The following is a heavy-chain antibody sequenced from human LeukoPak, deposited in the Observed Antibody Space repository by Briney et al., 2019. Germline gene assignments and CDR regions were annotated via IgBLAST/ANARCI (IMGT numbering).Heavy chain of an antibody. CDR1: GYTFTGYY. Sequence: GASVKVSCKASGYTFTGYYMHWVRQAPGQGFEWMGWINPNSGGTNYAQKFQGRVTMTRDTSISTAYMELSRLRSDDTAVYYCARSGYDFWSGIFDYWGQGTLVTVSS. D-gene: IGHD3-3*01. CDR3: ARSGYDFWSGIFDY. CDR2: INPNSGGT. V-gene: IGHV1-2*02. J-gene: IGHJ4*02.